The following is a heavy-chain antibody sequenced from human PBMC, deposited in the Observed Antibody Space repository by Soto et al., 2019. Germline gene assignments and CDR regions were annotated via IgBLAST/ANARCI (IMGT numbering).Heavy chain of an antibody. V-gene: IGHV4-31*03. CDR2: IYYSGRA. D-gene: IGHD3-10*01. J-gene: IGHJ4*02. CDR3: ARYGSGTYYPATFDY. CDR1: GGSISSADYY. Sequence: QVQLQESGPGLVKPSQALSLTCTVSGGSISSADYYWSWIRQHPGKGLGWIGYIYYSGRAYYNPSLKSRVTISVYTSKNQFSLTLSSVPAAVTAVYYCARYGSGTYYPATFDYWGQGTLVTVSS.